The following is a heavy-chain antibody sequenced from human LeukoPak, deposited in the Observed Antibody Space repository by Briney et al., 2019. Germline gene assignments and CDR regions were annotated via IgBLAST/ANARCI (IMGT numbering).Heavy chain of an antibody. CDR3: ATTYYYDSSGYYRNWFDP. Sequence: SVKVSCKASGGTFSSYAISWVRQAPGQGLEWMGGIIPIFGTANYAPKFQGRVTMTEDTSTDTAYMELSSLRSEDTAVYCCATTYYYDSSGYYRNWFDPWGQGTLVTVSS. CDR1: GGTFSSYA. D-gene: IGHD3-22*01. V-gene: IGHV1-69*06. CDR2: IIPIFGTA. J-gene: IGHJ5*02.